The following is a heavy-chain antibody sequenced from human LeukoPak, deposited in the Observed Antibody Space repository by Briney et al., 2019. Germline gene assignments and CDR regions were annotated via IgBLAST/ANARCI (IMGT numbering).Heavy chain of an antibody. CDR2: IYYSGST. Sequence: PSETLSLTCIVSGGXITSYYCSWIRQPPGKGLEWIGYIYYSGSTKYNPSLKSRVTISVDTSKNQFSLKLSSVTAADTAVYYCARGARAGYNLEPFDYWGQGTLVTVSS. J-gene: IGHJ4*02. CDR1: GGXITSYY. V-gene: IGHV4-59*01. D-gene: IGHD5-24*01. CDR3: ARGARAGYNLEPFDY.